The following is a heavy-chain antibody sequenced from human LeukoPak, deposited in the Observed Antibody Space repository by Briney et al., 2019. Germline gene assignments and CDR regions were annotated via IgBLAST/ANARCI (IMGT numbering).Heavy chain of an antibody. V-gene: IGHV3-9*01. CDR2: ISWNSGSI. CDR3: AKDKARGWPDPYYFDY. D-gene: IGHD6-19*01. J-gene: IGHJ4*02. CDR1: GFTFDDYA. Sequence: PGRSLRLSCAASGFTFDDYAMHWVRQAPGKGLEWVSGISWNSGSIGYADSVKGRFTISRDNAKNSLYLQMNSLRAEDTALYYCAKDKARGWPDPYYFDYWGQGTLVTVSS.